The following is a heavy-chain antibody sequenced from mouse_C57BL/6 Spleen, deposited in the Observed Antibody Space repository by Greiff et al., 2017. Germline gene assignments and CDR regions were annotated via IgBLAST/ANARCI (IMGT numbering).Heavy chain of an antibody. Sequence: EVKLVESGGGLVKPGGSLKLSCAASGFTFSSYTMSWVRQTPEKRLEWVATISGCGGNTYYPDSVKGRFTISRDNAKNTLYLRMSRLRSEDTALYYCAREGVYYGSSPYAMDYWGQGTSVTVSS. CDR1: GFTFSSYT. CDR2: ISGCGGNT. D-gene: IGHD1-1*01. CDR3: AREGVYYGSSPYAMDY. J-gene: IGHJ4*01. V-gene: IGHV5-9*01.